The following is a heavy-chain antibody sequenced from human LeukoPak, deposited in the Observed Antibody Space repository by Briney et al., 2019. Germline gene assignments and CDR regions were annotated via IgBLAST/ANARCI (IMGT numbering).Heavy chain of an antibody. CDR2: ISGSGGST. CDR1: GFTFSSYA. J-gene: IGHJ4*02. CDR3: AKEGYYDSSGYYFFDY. Sequence: PGGSLRLSCAASGFTFSSYAMSWVRQAPGKGLEWVSAISGSGGSTYYADSVKGRFTISRDNSKNTLYLQMNSLRAEDTAVYYCAKEGYYDSSGYYFFDYWGQGTLVTVSS. V-gene: IGHV3-23*01. D-gene: IGHD3-22*01.